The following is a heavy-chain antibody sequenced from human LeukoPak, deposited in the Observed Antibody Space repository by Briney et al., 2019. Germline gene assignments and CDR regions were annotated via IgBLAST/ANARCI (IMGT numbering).Heavy chain of an antibody. CDR2: ISYDGSNK. Sequence: GGFLRLSCAASGFTFSRYGMHWVRQASGKGLEWVALISYDGSNKYYADSVKGRFTISRDNAKNSLFLQMNSLRAEDTAVYFCARDRGAAVLDYWGQGTLVTVSS. J-gene: IGHJ4*02. V-gene: IGHV3-30*03. CDR1: GFTFSRYG. D-gene: IGHD6-13*01. CDR3: ARDRGAAVLDY.